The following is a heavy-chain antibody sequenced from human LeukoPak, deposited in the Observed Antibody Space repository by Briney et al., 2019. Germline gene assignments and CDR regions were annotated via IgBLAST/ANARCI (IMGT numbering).Heavy chain of an antibody. CDR3: ARGRWIDSSGFRSLIDY. J-gene: IGHJ4*02. V-gene: IGHV1-8*01. D-gene: IGHD3-22*01. CDR1: GYTFTSYD. Sequence: ASVKVSCKASGYTFTSYDINWVRQATGQGLEWMGWMNPNSGNTGHAQKFQGRVTMTRNTSISTAYMELSSLRSEDTAVYYCARGRWIDSSGFRSLIDYWGQGTLVTVSS. CDR2: MNPNSGNT.